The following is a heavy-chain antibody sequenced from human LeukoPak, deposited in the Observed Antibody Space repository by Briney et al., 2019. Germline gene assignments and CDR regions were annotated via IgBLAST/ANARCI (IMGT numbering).Heavy chain of an antibody. J-gene: IGHJ4*02. Sequence: GGSLRLSCAASGFTFSTYNMNWVRQAPGKGLEWVSHISSSSTIYYADSVKGRFTISRDNSKNTVYLQMNSLRAEDTAVYYCAKKMGSGSYPLDYWGQGTLVTVSS. D-gene: IGHD3-10*01. V-gene: IGHV3-48*01. CDR3: AKKMGSGSYPLDY. CDR2: ISSSSTI. CDR1: GFTFSTYN.